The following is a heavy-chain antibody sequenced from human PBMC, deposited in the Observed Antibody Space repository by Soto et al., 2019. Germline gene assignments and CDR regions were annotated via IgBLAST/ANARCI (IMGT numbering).Heavy chain of an antibody. J-gene: IGHJ5*02. V-gene: IGHV4-59*12. CDR1: GGSISSYY. Sequence: SETLSLTCTVSGGSISSYYWSWIRQPPGEGLEWIGYIYYSGSTNYNPSLKSRVTISVDTSKNQFSLKLSSVTAADTAVYYCARDDYLNWFDPWGQGTLVTVSS. CDR2: IYYSGST. CDR3: ARDDYLNWFDP. D-gene: IGHD3-16*01.